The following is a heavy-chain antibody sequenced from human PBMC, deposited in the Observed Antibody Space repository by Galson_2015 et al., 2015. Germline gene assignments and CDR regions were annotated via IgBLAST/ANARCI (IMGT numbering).Heavy chain of an antibody. Sequence: SLRLSCAASAFTFSGYAMDWVRQAPGKGLEWVALISYDGSKKYYADSVKGRFTISRDNSKNTLYLQMNSLRAEDTAVYHCARDRPRYCSDTACYDPRTYYMDVWGKGTTVSVSS. CDR1: AFTFSGYA. D-gene: IGHD2-2*01. CDR2: ISYDGSKK. V-gene: IGHV3-30*01. CDR3: ARDRPRYCSDTACYDPRTYYMDV. J-gene: IGHJ6*03.